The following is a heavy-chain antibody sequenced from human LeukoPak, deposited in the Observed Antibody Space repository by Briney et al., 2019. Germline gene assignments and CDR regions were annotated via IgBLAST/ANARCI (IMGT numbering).Heavy chain of an antibody. CDR1: GFTFSNYG. V-gene: IGHV3-30*03. D-gene: IGHD2-15*01. CDR3: ARFCSGGSCYYDYYYYGMDV. Sequence: GRSLRLSCAASGFTFSNYGMYWVRQTPGKGLEWVAVISYDGSNKYDADSVKGRFTISRDNSKNTLYLQMNSLRAEDTAVYYCARFCSGGSCYYDYYYYGMDVWGQGTTVTVSS. CDR2: ISYDGSNK. J-gene: IGHJ6*02.